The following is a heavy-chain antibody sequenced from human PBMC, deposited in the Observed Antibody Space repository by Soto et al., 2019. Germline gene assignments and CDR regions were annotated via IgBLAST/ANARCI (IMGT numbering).Heavy chain of an antibody. V-gene: IGHV4-30-4*01. Sequence: SETLSLTCTVSGGSISSGDYYWSWIRQPPGKGLEWIGYIYYSGSTYYNPSLKSRVTISIEKSKNQFSLKLSSVTAADTAVYYCARGARTAIDYWGQGNLVTVSS. CDR3: ARGARTAIDY. J-gene: IGHJ4*02. CDR2: IYYSGST. CDR1: GGSISSGDYY. D-gene: IGHD6-25*01.